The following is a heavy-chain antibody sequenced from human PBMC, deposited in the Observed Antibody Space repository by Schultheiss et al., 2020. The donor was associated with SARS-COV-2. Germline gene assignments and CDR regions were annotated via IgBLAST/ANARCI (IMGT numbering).Heavy chain of an antibody. Sequence: SETLSLTCTVSGGSISSGYYYWSWIRQHPEKGLEWIGYIYYSGSTNYNPSLKSRVTISVDTSKNQFSLKLSSVTAADTAVYYCARDRRCSGGSCYERIYGMDVWGQGTTVTVSS. CDR1: GGSISSGYYY. D-gene: IGHD2-15*01. V-gene: IGHV4-61*01. CDR2: IYYSGST. CDR3: ARDRRCSGGSCYERIYGMDV. J-gene: IGHJ6*02.